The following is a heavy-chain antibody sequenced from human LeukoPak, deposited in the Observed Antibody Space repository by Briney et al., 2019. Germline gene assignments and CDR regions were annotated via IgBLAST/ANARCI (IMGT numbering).Heavy chain of an antibody. V-gene: IGHV1-2*02. CDR3: ARARGKLERRTGFDY. Sequence: ASVKVSCKASGYTFTVYYMHWVRQAPGQGLEWMGWISPNSGGTNYAQKFQGRVTMTRDTSISTAYMELSRLRSDDTAVYYCARARGKLERRTGFDYWGQGTLVTVSS. D-gene: IGHD1-1*01. CDR2: ISPNSGGT. CDR1: GYTFTVYY. J-gene: IGHJ4*02.